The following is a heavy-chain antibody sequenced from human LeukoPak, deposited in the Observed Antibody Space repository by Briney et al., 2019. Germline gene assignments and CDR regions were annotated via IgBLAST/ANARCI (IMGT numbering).Heavy chain of an antibody. J-gene: IGHJ4*02. CDR3: AREGTLQDYYDSSGFDY. CDR1: GFTCSSYA. Sequence: GVSLRLSCAASGFTCSSYAMHWLRQAPGKGLEWVAVISYDGSNKYYADSVKGRFTISRDNSKNTLYLQRNSLRAEDTAVYYCAREGTLQDYYDSSGFDYWGRGTLVTVSS. D-gene: IGHD3-22*01. V-gene: IGHV3-30*01. CDR2: ISYDGSNK.